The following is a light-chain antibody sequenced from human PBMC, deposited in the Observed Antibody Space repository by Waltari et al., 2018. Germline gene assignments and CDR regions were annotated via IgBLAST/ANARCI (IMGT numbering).Light chain of an antibody. CDR3: CSYTSSRTVV. CDR1: SSDIGGYHF. CDR2: DVS. V-gene: IGLV2-14*03. Sequence: QSALTQPASVSGSPGQSITISCTGSSSDIGGYHFVSWYQQHPGKAPKVMIYDVSNRPSGFSARFSGSKSGNTASLTISGLQAEDEADYYCCSYTSSRTVVFGGGTKLTVL. J-gene: IGLJ3*02.